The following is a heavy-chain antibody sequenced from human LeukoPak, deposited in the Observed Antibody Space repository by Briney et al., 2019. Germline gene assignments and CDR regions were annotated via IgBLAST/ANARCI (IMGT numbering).Heavy chain of an antibody. CDR1: GGSISSYY. D-gene: IGHD2-21*02. J-gene: IGHJ4*02. Sequence: SETLSLTCTVSGGSISSYYWSWIRQPPGKGLEWIGYIYYSGSTNYNPSLKSRVTISVDTSKNQFSLKLSSVTAADTAVYYCARGDFDDYFDYWGQGTLVTVSS. V-gene: IGHV4-59*01. CDR2: IYYSGST. CDR3: ARGDFDDYFDY.